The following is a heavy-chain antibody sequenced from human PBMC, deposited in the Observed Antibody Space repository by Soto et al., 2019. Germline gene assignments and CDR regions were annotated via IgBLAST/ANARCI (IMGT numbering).Heavy chain of an antibody. CDR1: GGSISSYF. V-gene: IGHV4-59*01. J-gene: IGHJ4*02. CDR3: ASESSSAFFDY. CDR2: IHYTGGT. Sequence: QVQLQESGPGLVKPSETLSLTCSVSGGSISSYFWSWIRHPPGKGLEWIGNIHYTGGTKYNPSLESRVTISVDTPTNHFSLKLSSLTAADTAVYYCASESSSAFFDYWGQGALVTVSS. D-gene: IGHD6-6*01.